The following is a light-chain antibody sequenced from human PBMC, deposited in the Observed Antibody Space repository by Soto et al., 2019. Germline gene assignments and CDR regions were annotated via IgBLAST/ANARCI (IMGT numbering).Light chain of an antibody. CDR2: GAS. Sequence: EIMMTQSPGTLSVSPGAGATLSCTASQSVNLNLAWYQQKRGQPTRLLLYGASTRATGIPVRFRGSGSGTEFTLTISSLKSEDSSVYYCHQYNSWPRGTFCPGTKVEIK. V-gene: IGKV3-15*01. J-gene: IGKJ3*01. CDR3: HQYNSWPRGT. CDR1: QSVNLN.